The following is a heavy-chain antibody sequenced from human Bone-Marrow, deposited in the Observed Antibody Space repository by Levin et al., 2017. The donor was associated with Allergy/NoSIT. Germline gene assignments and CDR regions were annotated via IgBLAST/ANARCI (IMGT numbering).Heavy chain of an antibody. D-gene: IGHD1-7*01. Sequence: ASVKVSCEASGYTFTSYGITWVRQAPGQGLEWMGWISPHTGNTKYSQKFQGRVTMTADTPTKVAYMELRSLRSDDTAVYFCAREKGIGNFGLLDPWGQGTLVTVSS. CDR1: GYTFTSYG. CDR3: AREKGIGNFGLLDP. CDR2: ISPHTGNT. J-gene: IGHJ5*02. V-gene: IGHV1-18*01.